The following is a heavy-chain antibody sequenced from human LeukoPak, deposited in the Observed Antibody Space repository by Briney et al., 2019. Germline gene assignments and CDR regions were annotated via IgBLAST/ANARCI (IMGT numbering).Heavy chain of an antibody. J-gene: IGHJ3*02. CDR1: GFTFSSYG. CDR3: ARAGRYYYDSSGYYYDAFDI. Sequence: GGSLRLSCAASGFTFSSYGMSWVRQAPGKGLEWVSYISSSSSTIYYADSVKGRFTISRDNAKNSLYLQMNSLRAEDTAVYYCARAGRYYYDSSGYYYDAFDIWGQGAMVTVSS. CDR2: ISSSSSTI. V-gene: IGHV3-48*01. D-gene: IGHD3-22*01.